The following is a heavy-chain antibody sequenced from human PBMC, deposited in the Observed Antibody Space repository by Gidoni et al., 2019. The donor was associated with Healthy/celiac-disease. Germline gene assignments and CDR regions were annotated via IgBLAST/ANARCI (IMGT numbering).Heavy chain of an antibody. D-gene: IGHD5-18*01. CDR3: AKSGGGYGGTPESY. Sequence: EVQLVESGGGLVQPGRSLRLSCAASGFPFDDYAMHWVRQAPGKGLEWVSGISWNSGSIGYADSVKGRFTISRDNAKNSLYLQMNSLRAEDTALYYCAKSGGGYGGTPESYWGQGTLVTVSS. CDR2: ISWNSGSI. J-gene: IGHJ4*02. CDR1: GFPFDDYA. V-gene: IGHV3-9*01.